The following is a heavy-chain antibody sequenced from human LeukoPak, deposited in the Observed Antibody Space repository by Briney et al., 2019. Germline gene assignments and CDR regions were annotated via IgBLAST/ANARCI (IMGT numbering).Heavy chain of an antibody. CDR3: AKDQGPLWFWHSDY. J-gene: IGHJ4*02. Sequence: QSGGSLRLSCAASGFTFSSYAMSWVRQAPGKGLEWVSAISGSGGSTYYADSVKGRFTISRDNSKNTLYLQMNSLRAEDTAVYYCAKDQGPLWFWHSDYWGQGTLVTVSS. D-gene: IGHD3/OR15-3a*01. V-gene: IGHV3-23*01. CDR2: ISGSGGST. CDR1: GFTFSSYA.